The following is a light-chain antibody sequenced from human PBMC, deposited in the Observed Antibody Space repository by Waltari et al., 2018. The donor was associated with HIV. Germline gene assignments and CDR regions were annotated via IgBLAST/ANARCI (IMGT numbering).Light chain of an antibody. V-gene: IGLV2-8*01. J-gene: IGLJ3*02. Sequence: QSALTQPPSASGSPRQSVTISCPGTSSDVGVYNYVSWYQQHPGKAPKLMIYEVSKRPSGVPDRFSGSKSGNTASLTVSGLQAEDEADYYCSSYAGSNNWVFGGGTKLTVL. CDR3: SSYAGSNNWV. CDR2: EVS. CDR1: SSDVGVYNY.